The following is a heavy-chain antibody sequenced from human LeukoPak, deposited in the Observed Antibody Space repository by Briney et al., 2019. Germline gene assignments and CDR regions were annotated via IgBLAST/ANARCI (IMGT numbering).Heavy chain of an antibody. V-gene: IGHV4-4*07. CDR1: GGSISSYY. Sequence: SETLSLTCTVSGGSISSYYWSWIRQPAGKGLEWIGRIYTSGSTNYNPSLKSRVTMSVDTSKNQFPLKLSSVTAADTAVYYCASLIAAAGDDAFDIWGQGTMVTVSS. CDR3: ASLIAAAGDDAFDI. CDR2: IYTSGST. D-gene: IGHD6-13*01. J-gene: IGHJ3*02.